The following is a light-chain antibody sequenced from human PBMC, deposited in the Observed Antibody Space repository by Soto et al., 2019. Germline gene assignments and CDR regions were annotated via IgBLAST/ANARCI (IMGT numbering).Light chain of an antibody. CDR1: QSVSSY. CDR2: DAS. J-gene: IGKJ2*01. Sequence: EIVLTQSPATLSLSPGERATLSCRASQSVSSYLAWYQQKPGQAPRLLIYDASNRATGIPARFSGSGSGTDFPLTISSPEPEDFAVYYCQQRSNWPPTFGQGTKLEIK. V-gene: IGKV3-11*01. CDR3: QQRSNWPPT.